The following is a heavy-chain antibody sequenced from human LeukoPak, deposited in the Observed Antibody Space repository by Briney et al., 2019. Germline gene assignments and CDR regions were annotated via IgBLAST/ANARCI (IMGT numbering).Heavy chain of an antibody. D-gene: IGHD3-22*01. CDR3: ARNYYDSSGYYYRGSFDY. CDR2: IVYDGSNK. Sequence: GGSLRLSCAASGFTFSTYGMHWVRQAPGKGLEWVAVIVYDGSNKYYADSVKGRFTISRDNSKDTLYLQMNSLRAEDTAVYYCARNYYDSSGYYYRGSFDYWGQGTLVTVSS. V-gene: IGHV3-30*03. J-gene: IGHJ4*02. CDR1: GFTFSTYG.